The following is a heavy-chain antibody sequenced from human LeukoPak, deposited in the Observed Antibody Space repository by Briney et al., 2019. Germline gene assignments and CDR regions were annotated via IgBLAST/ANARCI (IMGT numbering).Heavy chain of an antibody. CDR2: IRNKANRYTT. Sequence: GGSLRLSCAASGFTFSDHYMDWVRQAPGKGLEWVGRIRNKANRYTTEYAASVIGRFTISRDDSKNSLYVQMNSLKTKDTAVYYCTGGKGFDYWGQGTLVTVSS. V-gene: IGHV3-72*01. J-gene: IGHJ4*02. CDR1: GFTFSDHY. CDR3: TGGKGFDY.